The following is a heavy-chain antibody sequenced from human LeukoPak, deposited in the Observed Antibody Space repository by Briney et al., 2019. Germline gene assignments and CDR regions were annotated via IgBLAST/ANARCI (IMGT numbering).Heavy chain of an antibody. D-gene: IGHD3-3*01. CDR2: IKQDGSEK. CDR1: GFTFSSYW. V-gene: IGHV3-7*01. J-gene: IGHJ3*02. Sequence: GGSLRLSCAASGFTFSSYWMSWVRQAPGKGLEWVANIKQDGSEKYYVDSVKGRFTISRDNAKNSLYLQMNSLRAEDTAVYYCARDRGGTIFGVSLAFDIWGQGTMVTVSS. CDR3: ARDRGGTIFGVSLAFDI.